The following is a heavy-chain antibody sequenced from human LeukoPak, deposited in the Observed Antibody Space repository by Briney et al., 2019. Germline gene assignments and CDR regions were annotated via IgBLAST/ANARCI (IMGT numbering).Heavy chain of an antibody. CDR2: ISYDGSNK. V-gene: IGHV3-30-3*01. CDR3: AKDRTRRYFDWSSPSYYLDY. D-gene: IGHD3-9*01. J-gene: IGHJ4*02. CDR1: GFTFSSYA. Sequence: GGSLRLSCAASGFTFSSYAMHWVRQAPGKGLEWVAVISYDGSNKYYADSVKGRFTISRDNSKNTLYLQMNSLRAEDTAVYYCAKDRTRRYFDWSSPSYYLDYWGQGTLVTVSS.